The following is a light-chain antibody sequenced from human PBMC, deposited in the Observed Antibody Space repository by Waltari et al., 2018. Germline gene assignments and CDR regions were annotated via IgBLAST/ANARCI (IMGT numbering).Light chain of an antibody. Sequence: VLTQSPATLSVSPGERATLSCRASQSVNNKLAWYQQKPGQAPRLLLSDATTRAAGIPARFRGSGSGTDFTLTISSLQSEDFAIYFCQQYNDWPPGTFGPGTKVDFK. J-gene: IGKJ1*01. CDR1: QSVNNK. V-gene: IGKV3-15*01. CDR2: DAT. CDR3: QQYNDWPPGT.